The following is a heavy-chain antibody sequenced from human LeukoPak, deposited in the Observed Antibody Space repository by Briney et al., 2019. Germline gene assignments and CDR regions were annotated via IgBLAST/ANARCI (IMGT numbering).Heavy chain of an antibody. J-gene: IGHJ1*01. Sequence: PGRSLRLSCAASGFTFDDYAMPWVRQAPGKGLEWVSSINWNSGRIGYADSVKGRFTISRDNAKNSLYLQMNSLTAEDTALYYCARAYCSSTSYSAYLSYFHHWGQGTLVTVSS. V-gene: IGHV3-9*01. CDR1: GFTFDDYA. CDR2: INWNSGRI. D-gene: IGHD2-2*01. CDR3: ARAYCSSTSYSAYLSYFHH.